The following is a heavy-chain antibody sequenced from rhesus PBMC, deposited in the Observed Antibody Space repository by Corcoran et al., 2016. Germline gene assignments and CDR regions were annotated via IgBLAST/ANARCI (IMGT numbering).Heavy chain of an antibody. Sequence: QVQLQESGPGLVKPSETLSLTCAVSGGSISSSNWWSWIRKPPGKGLEWIGDISGSSGITYFHPSLKSRVTISKDTSKNQFSLKLSSVAAADTAVYYCARLGSSSYFDYWGQGVLVTVSS. J-gene: IGHJ4*01. CDR3: ARLGSSSYFDY. CDR2: ISGSSGIT. CDR1: GGSISSSNW. D-gene: IGHD6-19*01. V-gene: IGHV4-65*02.